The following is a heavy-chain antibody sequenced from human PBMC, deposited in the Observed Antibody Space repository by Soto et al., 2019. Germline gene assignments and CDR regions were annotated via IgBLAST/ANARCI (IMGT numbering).Heavy chain of an antibody. Sequence: GGSLRLSCEVSGFTFSSYWMSWVRQAPGKGLEWVANIKDVGSEKYYVDSVKGRFTISRDNAKNSLYLQMNSLRAEDTAVYYCASIHCSGDSCYSASEYYFDYWGQGTLVTVSS. CDR1: GFTFSSYW. CDR3: ASIHCSGDSCYSASEYYFDY. CDR2: IKDVGSEK. V-gene: IGHV3-7*01. D-gene: IGHD2-15*01. J-gene: IGHJ4*02.